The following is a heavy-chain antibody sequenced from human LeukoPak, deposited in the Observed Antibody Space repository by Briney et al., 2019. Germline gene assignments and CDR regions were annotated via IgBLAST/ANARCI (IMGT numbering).Heavy chain of an antibody. CDR3: ARELGGVTDY. J-gene: IGHJ4*02. Sequence: GGSLRLSCAASGFTFSSYSMNWVRQAPGKGLEWVSSISSSSSYIYYADSVKGRFTISRDNAENSLYLQMNSLRAEDTAVYYCARELGGVTDYWGQGTLVTVSS. CDR1: GFTFSSYS. V-gene: IGHV3-21*01. CDR2: ISSSSSYI. D-gene: IGHD3-16*01.